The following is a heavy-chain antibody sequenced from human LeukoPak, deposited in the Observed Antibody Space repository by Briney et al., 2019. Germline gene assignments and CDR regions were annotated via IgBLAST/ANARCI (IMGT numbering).Heavy chain of an antibody. D-gene: IGHD1-26*01. CDR2: ISWNSGSI. CDR1: GFTFDDYA. V-gene: IGHV3-9*03. Sequence: GGSLRLSCAASGFTFDDYAMHWIRQAPGKGLEWVSGISWNSGSIGYADSVKGRFTISRDNAKNSLYLQMNSLRAEDMALYYCAKHVGGELPGYYFDYWGDGTLVTVSS. J-gene: IGHJ4*01. CDR3: AKHVGGELPGYYFDY.